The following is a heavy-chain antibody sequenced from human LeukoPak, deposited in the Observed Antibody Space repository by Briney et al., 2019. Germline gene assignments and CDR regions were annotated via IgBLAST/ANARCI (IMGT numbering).Heavy chain of an antibody. J-gene: IGHJ4*02. D-gene: IGHD3/OR15-3a*01. CDR3: TTRREWRGMIYEFDY. V-gene: IGHV3-23*01. CDR2: ISGSGGST. Sequence: TGGSLRLSCAASGFTFSSYAMSWVRQAPGKGLEWVSAISGSGGSTYYADSVKGRFTISRDNSKNTLYLQMNSLKTEDAAVYYCTTRREWRGMIYEFDYWGQGTLVTVSS. CDR1: GFTFSSYA.